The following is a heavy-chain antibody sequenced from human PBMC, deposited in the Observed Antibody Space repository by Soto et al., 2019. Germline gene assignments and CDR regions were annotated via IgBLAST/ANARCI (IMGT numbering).Heavy chain of an antibody. CDR3: ARDLYDYVWGSYRNGMDV. CDR1: GGSISSSNW. D-gene: IGHD3-16*02. V-gene: IGHV4-4*02. Sequence: QVQLQESGPGLVKPSGTLSLTCAVSGGSISSSNWWSWVRQPPGKGLEWIGEIYHSGSTNYNPSLKSRVTISVDKSKNQFSLKLSSVTAADTAVYYCARDLYDYVWGSYRNGMDVWGRGTTVTVSS. CDR2: IYHSGST. J-gene: IGHJ6*02.